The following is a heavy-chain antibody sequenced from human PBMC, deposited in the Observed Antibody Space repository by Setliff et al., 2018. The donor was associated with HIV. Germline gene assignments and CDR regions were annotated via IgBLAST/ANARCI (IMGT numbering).Heavy chain of an antibody. D-gene: IGHD6-13*01. J-gene: IGHJ6*03. CDR3: ACGAAAGTDYYYYYYMDV. CDR2: IYYSGST. CDR1: GGSISSSSYY. Sequence: SETLSLTCTVSGGSISSSSYYWGWIRQPPGKGLECIGSIYYSGSTYYNPSLKSRVTISVDTSKNQFSLKLSSVTAADTAVYYCACGAAAGTDYYYYYYMDVWGKGTTVTV. V-gene: IGHV4-39*01.